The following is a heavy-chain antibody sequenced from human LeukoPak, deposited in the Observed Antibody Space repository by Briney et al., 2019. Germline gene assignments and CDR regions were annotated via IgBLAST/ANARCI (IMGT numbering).Heavy chain of an antibody. D-gene: IGHD3-10*01. Sequence: GGSLRLSCVASGFTFSNYAMSWVRQAPGMGLEWVSALSGSGTKTYYADSMKGRFTISRDNSKTTLYLQVNSLRAEDTAVYYCAKHPDVGSYYCFQHWGQGTLVTISS. V-gene: IGHV3-23*01. CDR2: LSGSGTKT. CDR1: GFTFSNYA. J-gene: IGHJ1*01. CDR3: AKHPDVGSYYCFQH.